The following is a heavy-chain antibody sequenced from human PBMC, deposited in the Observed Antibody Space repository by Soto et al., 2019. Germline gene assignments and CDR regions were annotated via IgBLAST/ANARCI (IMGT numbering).Heavy chain of an antibody. V-gene: IGHV1-69*01. J-gene: IGHJ5*02. CDR2: IIPIFGTA. Sequence: QVQLVQSGAEVKKPGSSVKVSCKASGGTFSSYAISWVRQAPGQGLEWMGGIIPIFGTANYAQKFQGRVTITADESTSTAYMELSSLRSEDTAVYYCARDRARGYSYGYVNWFDPWGQVTLVTVSS. D-gene: IGHD5-18*01. CDR3: ARDRARGYSYGYVNWFDP. CDR1: GGTFSSYA.